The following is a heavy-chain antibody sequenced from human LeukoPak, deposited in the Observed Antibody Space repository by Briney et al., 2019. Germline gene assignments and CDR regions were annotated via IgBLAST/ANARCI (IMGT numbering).Heavy chain of an antibody. D-gene: IGHD5-24*01. Sequence: GGSLSIFCTATTFTFSSTAMSPVRQAPGKGLEWVSGISDSGGNTYYADSVKGRFTISRDNSKNTLSLQMNSLRAEDTAAYYCAKEMAGIYYLTHYWGQGTLVTVSS. CDR2: ISDSGGNT. V-gene: IGHV3-23*01. J-gene: IGHJ4*02. CDR1: TFTFSSTA. CDR3: AKEMAGIYYLTHY.